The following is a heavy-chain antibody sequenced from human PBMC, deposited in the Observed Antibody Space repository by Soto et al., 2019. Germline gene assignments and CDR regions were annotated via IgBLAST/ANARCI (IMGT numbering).Heavy chain of an antibody. CDR2: IIPIFGTA. CDR1: GGTCSSYA. CDR3: ARGDTYYYDSSGYYFD. V-gene: IGHV1-69*01. J-gene: IGHJ4*02. D-gene: IGHD3-22*01. Sequence: QVQLVQSGAEVKKPGSSVKVSCKASGGTCSSYAVSWVRQAPGQGLEWMGGIIPIFGTANYAQKFQGRVTITADESTSTAYMELSSLRSEDTAVYYSARGDTYYYDSSGYYFDWGQGTLVTVSS.